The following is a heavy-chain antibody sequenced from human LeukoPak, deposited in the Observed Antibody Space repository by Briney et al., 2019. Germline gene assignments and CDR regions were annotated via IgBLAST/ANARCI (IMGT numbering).Heavy chain of an antibody. CDR3: AREGGYSYGSNNWFDA. D-gene: IGHD5-18*01. V-gene: IGHV1-69*13. J-gene: IGHJ5*02. CDR2: IIPIFGTA. Sequence: GASVKVSCKASGGTFTSYAISWVRQAPGQGLEWMGGIIPIFGTANYAQKFQGRVTITADESTSTAYMELSSLRSEDTAVYYCAREGGYSYGSNNWFDAWGQGTLVTVSS. CDR1: GGTFTSYA.